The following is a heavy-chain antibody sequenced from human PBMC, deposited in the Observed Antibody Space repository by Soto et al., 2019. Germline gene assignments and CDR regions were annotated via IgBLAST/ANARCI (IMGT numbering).Heavy chain of an antibody. CDR3: AKDRGSSSWCFDY. Sequence: EVQLVESGGGLVQPGRSLRLSCAASGFTFDDYAMHWVRQAPGKGLEWVSGISWNSGSIGYADSVKGRFTISRDNAKNSLYLKMNSLRAEDTALYYCAKDRGSSSWCFDYWGQGTLVTVSS. CDR2: ISWNSGSI. CDR1: GFTFDDYA. V-gene: IGHV3-9*01. D-gene: IGHD6-13*01. J-gene: IGHJ4*02.